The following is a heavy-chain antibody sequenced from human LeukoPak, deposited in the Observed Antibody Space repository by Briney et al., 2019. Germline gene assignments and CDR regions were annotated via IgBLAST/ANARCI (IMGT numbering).Heavy chain of an antibody. CDR1: GFTFSSYS. V-gene: IGHV3-48*01. Sequence: GGSLRLSCAASGFTFSSYSMNWVRQAPGKGLEWVSYISSSSSTIYYADSVKGRFTISRDNAKNSLYLQMNSLRAEDTAVYYCARDLKVGGGSNYFDYWGQGTLVTVSS. CDR2: ISSSSSTI. J-gene: IGHJ4*02. CDR3: ARDLKVGGGSNYFDY.